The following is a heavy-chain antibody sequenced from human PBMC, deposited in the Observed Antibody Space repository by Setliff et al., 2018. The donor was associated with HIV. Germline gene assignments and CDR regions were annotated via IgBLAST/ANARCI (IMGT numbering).Heavy chain of an antibody. J-gene: IGHJ5*02. CDR1: GGSFRGYY. Sequence: SETLSLTCAVYGGSFRGYYWNWIRQSPDKGLGWIGEIDHSGSTNYNPSLRSRVIMSADTPKSQFSLNLTSLTAGDTAVYYCARGTKGSRWSVTRINWFDTWGQGTLVTVSS. V-gene: IGHV4-34*01. CDR2: IDHSGST. D-gene: IGHD6-13*01. CDR3: ARGTKGSRWSVTRINWFDT.